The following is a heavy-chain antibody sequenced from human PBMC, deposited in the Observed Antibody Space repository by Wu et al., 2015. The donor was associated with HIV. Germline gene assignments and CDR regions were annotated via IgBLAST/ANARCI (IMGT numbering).Heavy chain of an antibody. Sequence: QAQLVQFGAEVKKPGSSVKVTCKAPGAGFTSYAVSWVRQAPGQGLEWMGGINPLFGTTKHAQRFQDRVKFTTDESKSTVYMELSSLRSEDTAVYYCARNTDSVATSLYSLGVWGQGTTVTVSS. J-gene: IGHJ6*02. CDR1: GAGFTSYA. D-gene: IGHD5-12*01. CDR2: INPLFGTT. CDR3: ARNTDSVATSLYSLGV. V-gene: IGHV1-69*05.